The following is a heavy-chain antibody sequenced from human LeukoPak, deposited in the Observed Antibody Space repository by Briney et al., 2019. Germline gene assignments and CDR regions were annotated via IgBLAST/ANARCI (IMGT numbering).Heavy chain of an antibody. CDR1: GFTFSSYG. D-gene: IGHD2-15*01. CDR2: ISYDGSNK. CDR3: AKVHVDFDY. Sequence: GGSLRLSCAASGFTFSSYGMHWVRQAPGKGLEWVAAISYDGSNKYYADSVKGRFTISRDNSKNTLYLQMNSLRAEDTAVYYCAKVHVDFDYWGQGTLVTVSS. J-gene: IGHJ4*02. V-gene: IGHV3-30*18.